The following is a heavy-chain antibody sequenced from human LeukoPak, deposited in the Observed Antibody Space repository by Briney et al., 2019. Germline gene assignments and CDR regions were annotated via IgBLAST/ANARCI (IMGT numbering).Heavy chain of an antibody. CDR3: AKDRDIVVVPAAPHY. Sequence: GGSLRLSCAASGFTFSSYAMSWVRQAPGKGLEWVSAISGSGGSTYYADSVKGRFTISRDNSKNTLYLQMNSLRAEDTAVCYCAKDRDIVVVPAAPHYWGQGTLVTVSS. CDR1: GFTFSSYA. J-gene: IGHJ4*02. CDR2: ISGSGGST. V-gene: IGHV3-23*01. D-gene: IGHD2-2*01.